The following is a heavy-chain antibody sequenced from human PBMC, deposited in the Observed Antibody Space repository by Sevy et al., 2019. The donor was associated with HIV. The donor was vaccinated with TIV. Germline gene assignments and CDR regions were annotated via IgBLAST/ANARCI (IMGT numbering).Heavy chain of an antibody. CDR3: ARGPSGAAAGRFDS. CDR2: INQGGNQK. J-gene: IGHJ4*02. D-gene: IGHD6-13*01. Sequence: GGSLRLSCAASGFTFSSYWINWVCQAPGEGLEWVANINQGGNQKHYMDSVKGRFTISRDKAENAVYLQMNSLRVEDTAVYYCARGPSGAAAGRFDSWGQGTLVTVSS. CDR1: GFTFSSYW. V-gene: IGHV3-7*01.